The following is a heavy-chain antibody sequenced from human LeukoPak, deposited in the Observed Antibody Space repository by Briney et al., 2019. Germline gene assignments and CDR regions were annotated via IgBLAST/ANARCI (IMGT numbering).Heavy chain of an antibody. D-gene: IGHD1-26*01. V-gene: IGHV4-39*01. Sequence: SETLSPTCTVSGDSISSSTYYWGWIRQPPGKGLEWIGSIYYSGSTYYNPSLKSRITISVDTSKNQFSLKLSSVTAADTAVYYCARLVVGATTRFSWYFDYWGQGTLVTVPS. CDR3: ARLVVGATTRFSWYFDY. CDR2: IYYSGST. CDR1: GDSISSSTYY. J-gene: IGHJ4*02.